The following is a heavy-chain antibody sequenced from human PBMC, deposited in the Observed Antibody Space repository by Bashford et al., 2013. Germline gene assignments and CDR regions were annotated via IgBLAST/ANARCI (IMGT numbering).Heavy chain of an antibody. CDR3: ARIFRGVNPLAETVDL. V-gene: IGHV3-48*04. CDR2: ITSSSRTI. CDR1: GFSFSNYT. J-gene: IGHJ3*01. Sequence: GGSLRLSCAASGFSFSNYTMNWVRQAPGKGLEWVSHITSSSRTIYYADSVKGRFTISRDNAKHSLYLQMTSLRAEDTAVYYCARIFRGVNPLAETVDLWGQGTMVTVSS. D-gene: IGHD2-8*02.